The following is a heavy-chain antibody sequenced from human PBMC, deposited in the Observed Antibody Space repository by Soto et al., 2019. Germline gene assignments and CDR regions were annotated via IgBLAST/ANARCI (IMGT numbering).Heavy chain of an antibody. Sequence: ASVKVSCKASGYTFTSYYMHWVRQAPGQGLEWMGIINPSGGSTSYAQKFQGRVTMTRDTSTSTVYMELSSLRSEDTAVYYCARDRALNCISTSCYEYYYYGMDVWGQ. CDR1: GYTFTSYY. J-gene: IGHJ6*02. CDR3: ARDRALNCISTSCYEYYYYGMDV. D-gene: IGHD2-2*01. V-gene: IGHV1-46*01. CDR2: INPSGGST.